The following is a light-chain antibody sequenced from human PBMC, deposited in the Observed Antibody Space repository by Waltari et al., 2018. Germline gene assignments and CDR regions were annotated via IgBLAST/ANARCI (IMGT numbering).Light chain of an antibody. CDR1: QSISSW. CDR2: KAS. Sequence: DIQMPQSPSTLSASVGDRVTITCRASQSISSWLAWYQQKPVKAPKLLIYKASSLESGVPSRFSRSGAGTEFTLTISCLQPDDVATYYCQQYNSYPYTFGNGTKLEIK. CDR3: QQYNSYPYT. J-gene: IGKJ2*01. V-gene: IGKV1-5*03.